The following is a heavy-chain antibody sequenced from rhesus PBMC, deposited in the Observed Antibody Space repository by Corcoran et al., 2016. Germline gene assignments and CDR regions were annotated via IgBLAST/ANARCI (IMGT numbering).Heavy chain of an antibody. D-gene: IGHD5-24*01. CDR2: FNGNSGST. J-gene: IGHJ4*01. CDR1: GGSFRSYW. CDR3: ARGTSGYRSHYFDY. Sequence: QAQLQESGPGLVKPSENLALTCAVPGGSFRSYWWSGDRQPPGKGREWIGEFNGNSGSTHSTPSLTSRVTISTVASKNQFSLKLSSVTAADPAVYYCARGTSGYRSHYFDYWGQGVLVTVSS. V-gene: IGHV4-80*01.